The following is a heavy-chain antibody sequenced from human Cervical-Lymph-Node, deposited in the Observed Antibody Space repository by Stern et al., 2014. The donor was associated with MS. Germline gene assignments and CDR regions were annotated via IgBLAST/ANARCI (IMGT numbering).Heavy chain of an antibody. V-gene: IGHV1-69*01. CDR2: IIPSFGTS. J-gene: IGHJ6*02. CDR3: ARSAGYYSGMDV. CDR1: GGTFSSDA. Sequence: DQLVESGAEVKKLGSSVKVSCKASGGTFSSDAFSWVRQAPGQGLEWMGAIIPSFGTSSTAQKFQGRVTISADDSTGTSYMELRSLRSEDTAVYYCARSAGYYSGMDVWGQGTTVTVSS.